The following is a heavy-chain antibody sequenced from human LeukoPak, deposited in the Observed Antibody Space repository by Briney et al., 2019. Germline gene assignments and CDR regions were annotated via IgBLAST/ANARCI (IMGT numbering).Heavy chain of an antibody. V-gene: IGHV3-30*02. CDR3: ARVVIVARPHWFDP. CDR2: IRYDGTEK. CDR1: GFTFGSYG. J-gene: IGHJ5*02. Sequence: GGSLRLSCAASGFTFGSYGMHWVRQAPGKGLEWVAFIRYDGTEKYYTDSVKGRFTISRDNSKNTLHLQMSGLRPDDTAVYYCARVVIVARPHWFDPWGQGTLVTVSS. D-gene: IGHD6-6*01.